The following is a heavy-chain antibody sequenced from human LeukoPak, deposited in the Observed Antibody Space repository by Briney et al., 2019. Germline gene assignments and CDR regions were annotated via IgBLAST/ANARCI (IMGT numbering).Heavy chain of an antibody. Sequence: SETLSLTCAVYGGSLSGYYWSWIRQPPGKGLEWIGEINHSGSTNYNPSLKSRVTISVDTSKNQFSLKLSPVTAADTAVYYCARAGIAADGGHDYWGQGTLVTVSS. CDR2: INHSGST. V-gene: IGHV4-34*01. D-gene: IGHD6-25*01. CDR3: ARAGIAADGGHDY. J-gene: IGHJ4*02. CDR1: GGSLSGYY.